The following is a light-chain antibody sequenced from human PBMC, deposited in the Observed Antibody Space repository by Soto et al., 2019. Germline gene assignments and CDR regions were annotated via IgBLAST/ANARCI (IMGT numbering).Light chain of an antibody. Sequence: ELVLTPSPGTLSLSPGERAPLSCRTSPGVRSTSLAWYQQKPGQAPRLLIYGASSRATGIPDRFSGSGSGTDFTLTISRLEPKDFAVYYCQQYGSSMITFGQGTRLEMK. CDR1: PGVRSTS. CDR3: QQYGSSMIT. CDR2: GAS. J-gene: IGKJ5*01. V-gene: IGKV3-20*01.